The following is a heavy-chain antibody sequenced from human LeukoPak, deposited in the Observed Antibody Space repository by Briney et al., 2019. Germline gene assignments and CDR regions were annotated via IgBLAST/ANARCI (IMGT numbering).Heavy chain of an antibody. V-gene: IGHV6-1*01. CDR2: TYYRSKWYN. Sequence: SQTLSLTCAISGDSVSSNSAAWNWIRQSPSRGLEWLGRTYYRSKWYNDYAVSVKSRITINPDTSKSQFSLQLNSVTPEDTAVYYCARDIVVVVAATLYYYYGMDVWGQGTTVTVSS. D-gene: IGHD2-15*01. J-gene: IGHJ6*02. CDR1: GDSVSSNSAA. CDR3: ARDIVVVVAATLYYYYGMDV.